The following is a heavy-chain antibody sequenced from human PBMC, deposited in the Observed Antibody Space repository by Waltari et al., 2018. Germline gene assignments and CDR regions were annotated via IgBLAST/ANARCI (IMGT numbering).Heavy chain of an antibody. CDR2: ISGTGGVT. V-gene: IGHV3-23*01. J-gene: IGHJ4*02. CDR3: AKDLYGSGSYFPYFDS. CDR1: GFPFDTYA. D-gene: IGHD3-10*01. Sequence: EVQLLESGGGLVQPGGSPRLSCAASGFPFDTYATCRVPQAPGQGLEWVSAISGTGGVTYYADSVKGRFTISRDNSHNTLYLHMNSLRAEDTAVYYCAKDLYGSGSYFPYFDSWGPGTLVTVSS.